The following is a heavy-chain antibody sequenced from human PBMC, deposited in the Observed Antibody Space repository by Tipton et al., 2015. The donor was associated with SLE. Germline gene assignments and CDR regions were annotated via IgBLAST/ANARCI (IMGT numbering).Heavy chain of an antibody. CDR3: ARTYSGYDSFDY. V-gene: IGHV4-4*07. Sequence: TLSLTCTVSGGSIRNYFWHWIRQSPGKGLEWIGRIYTSGTTYHNPSLESRVSISVDTSYNQFSLKLNSVTPADTAVYYCARTYSGYDSFDYWGQGTLVTVSS. CDR1: GGSIRNYF. J-gene: IGHJ4*02. CDR2: IYTSGTT. D-gene: IGHD5-12*01.